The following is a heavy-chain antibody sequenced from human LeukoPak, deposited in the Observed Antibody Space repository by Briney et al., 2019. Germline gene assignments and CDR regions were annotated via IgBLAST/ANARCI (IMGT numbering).Heavy chain of an antibody. CDR2: LSGSGVST. D-gene: IGHD3-10*01. J-gene: IGHJ3*02. CDR1: GFTFSRYA. CDR3: AKDAQWGSGTYNSDAFDI. Sequence: GGSLRLSCAASGFTFSRYAMTWVRQAPGKGLEWVSGLSGSGVSTYYTDSVKGRFSISRDNSKNTLYLQMNSLRAEDTAVFYCAKDAQWGSGTYNSDAFDIWGQGTMVTVSS. V-gene: IGHV3-23*01.